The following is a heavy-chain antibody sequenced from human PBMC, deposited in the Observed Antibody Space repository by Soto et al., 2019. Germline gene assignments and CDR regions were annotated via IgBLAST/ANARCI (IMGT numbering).Heavy chain of an antibody. CDR3: ARDGRYSGWYWGGDY. CDR2: ISYDGSNK. V-gene: IGHV3-30-3*01. CDR1: GFTFSSYA. Sequence: QVQLVESGGGVVQPGRSLRLSCAASGFTFSSYAMHWVRQAPGKGLEWVAVISYDGSNKYYADSVKGRFTISRDHSKNTLYLQMNSLRAEDTAVYYCARDGRYSGWYWGGDYWGQGTLVTVSS. D-gene: IGHD6-19*01. J-gene: IGHJ4*02.